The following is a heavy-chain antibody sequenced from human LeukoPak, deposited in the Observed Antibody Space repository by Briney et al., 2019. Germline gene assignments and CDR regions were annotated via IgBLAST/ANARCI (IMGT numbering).Heavy chain of an antibody. V-gene: IGHV3-30*04. CDR1: GFTFSSYA. J-gene: IGHJ4*02. CDR3: ARASSGYSYGYSDY. Sequence: AGGSLRLSCAASGFTFSSYAMHWVRQAPGKGLEWVAVISYDGSNKYYADSVKGRFTISRDNSKNTLYLQMNSLRAEDTAVYYCARASSGYSYGYSDYWGQGTLVTVSS. D-gene: IGHD5-18*01. CDR2: ISYDGSNK.